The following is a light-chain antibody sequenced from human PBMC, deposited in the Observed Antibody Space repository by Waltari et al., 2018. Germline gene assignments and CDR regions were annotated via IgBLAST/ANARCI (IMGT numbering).Light chain of an antibody. V-gene: IGLV1-40*01. CDR2: ANN. CDR3: QSYDTSLSGSI. J-gene: IGLJ1*01. Sequence: QSALPQPPSVSGAPWQRVTIPCTGTSSNIGAGYGVPGYQQLPGTAPNLLIYANNTRPPGVPDRFSASKSGTSASLAIAGLQAEDEADYYCQSYDTSLSGSIFGAGTKVTVL. CDR1: SSNIGAGYG.